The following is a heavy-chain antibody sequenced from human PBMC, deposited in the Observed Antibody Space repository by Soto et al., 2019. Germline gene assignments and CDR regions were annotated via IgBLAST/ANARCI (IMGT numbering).Heavy chain of an antibody. CDR2: TYYRSKWYN. CDR3: ARDPRYSYGPTSYYYYGMDV. J-gene: IGHJ6*02. D-gene: IGHD5-18*01. Sequence: SQTLSLTCAISGDSVSSNSAAWNWIRQSPSRGLEWLGRTYYRSKWYNDYAVSVKSRITINPDTSKNQFSLQLNSVTPEDTAVYYCARDPRYSYGPTSYYYYGMDVWGQGTTVTVSS. CDR1: GDSVSSNSAA. V-gene: IGHV6-1*01.